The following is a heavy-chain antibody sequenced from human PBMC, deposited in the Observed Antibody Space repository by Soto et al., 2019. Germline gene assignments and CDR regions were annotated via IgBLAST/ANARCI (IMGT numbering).Heavy chain of an antibody. CDR3: VRDRRIYYSDPHDEFVASDYEV. V-gene: IGHV1-69*01. Sequence: QVQLIQSEAEVKKPGSSVRVSCTASGGIFGSHGFSWVRQAPGQRLEWVGGFIPICRTLTYTEKFQARERIPADESTKTVYLDLSSLTSEDTAVYYCVRDRRIYYSDPHDEFVASDYEVWGQWAMVSVSS. CDR2: FIPICRTL. J-gene: IGHJ3*01. CDR1: GGIFGSHG. D-gene: IGHD3-22*01.